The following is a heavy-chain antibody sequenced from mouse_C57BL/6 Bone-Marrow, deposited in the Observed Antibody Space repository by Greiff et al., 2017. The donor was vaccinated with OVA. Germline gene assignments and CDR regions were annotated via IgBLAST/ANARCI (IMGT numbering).Heavy chain of an antibody. Sequence: VQVVESGAELARPGASVKLSCKASGYTFTSYGISWVKQRTGQGLEWIGEIYPRSGNTYYNEKFKGKATLTADKSSSTAYMELRSLTSEDSAVYFCALYYYNFDYWGQGTTLTVSS. D-gene: IGHD1-1*01. CDR2: IYPRSGNT. CDR3: ALYYYNFDY. CDR1: GYTFTSYG. V-gene: IGHV1-81*01. J-gene: IGHJ2*01.